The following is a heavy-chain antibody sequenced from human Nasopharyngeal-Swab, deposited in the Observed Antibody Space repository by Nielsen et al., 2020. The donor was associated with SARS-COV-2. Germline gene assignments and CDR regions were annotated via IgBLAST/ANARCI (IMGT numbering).Heavy chain of an antibody. CDR3: ARGDWGHFDY. D-gene: IGHD7-27*01. Sequence: WIRQSPSRGLEWLGRTYYRSKWYNDYAESVKSRVTISPDTSKNQVSLQLNSVTPKDTGVYYCARGDWGHFDYWGQGTLVTVSS. J-gene: IGHJ4*02. CDR2: TYYRSKWYN. V-gene: IGHV6-1*01.